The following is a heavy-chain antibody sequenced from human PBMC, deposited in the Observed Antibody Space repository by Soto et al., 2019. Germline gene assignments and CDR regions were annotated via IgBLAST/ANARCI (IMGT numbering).Heavy chain of an antibody. Sequence: EASVKVSCKASGYTFTSYGISWVRQAPGQGLEWMGWISAYNGNTNYAQKHQGRVTMTTDTSTSTAYMELRSLRSDDTAVFYFARVLAKIAVAGDFDYWGQGTLVTVSS. V-gene: IGHV1-18*01. J-gene: IGHJ4*02. CDR1: GYTFTSYG. CDR2: ISAYNGNT. D-gene: IGHD6-19*01. CDR3: ARVLAKIAVAGDFDY.